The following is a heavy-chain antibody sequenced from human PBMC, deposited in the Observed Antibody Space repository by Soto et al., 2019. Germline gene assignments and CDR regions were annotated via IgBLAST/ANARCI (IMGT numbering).Heavy chain of an antibody. V-gene: IGHV4-39*01. CDR2: IYYTGST. CDR1: GGSISSSSYY. CDR3: ARLPGITTLRRDY. D-gene: IGHD3-3*01. Sequence: QLQLQESGPGLVKPSETLSLTYTVSGGSISSSSYYWGWIRQPPGKGLEWIGSIYYTGSTYYTPSLESRVTISVDTSKNQFSLKLSSVTAADTAVFYCARLPGITTLRRDYWGQGTLVTVSS. J-gene: IGHJ4*02.